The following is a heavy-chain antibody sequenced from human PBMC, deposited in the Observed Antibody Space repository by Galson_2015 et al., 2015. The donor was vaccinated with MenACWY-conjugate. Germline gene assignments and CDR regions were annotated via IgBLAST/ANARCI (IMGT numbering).Heavy chain of an antibody. CDR3: AGSTTNYYYGLDG. CDR2: ISGSGNTI. D-gene: IGHD2/OR15-2a*01. V-gene: IGHV3-48*04. J-gene: IGHJ6*02. CDR1: SLTFTSYS. Sequence: SLRLSCAASSLTFTSYSMTWVRLPPGKGLEWISYISGSGNTIHYADSVRGRFTVSRDNVKTSLYLTMSSLTADDTAVYFCAGSTTNYYYGLDGWGQGTLVTVSS.